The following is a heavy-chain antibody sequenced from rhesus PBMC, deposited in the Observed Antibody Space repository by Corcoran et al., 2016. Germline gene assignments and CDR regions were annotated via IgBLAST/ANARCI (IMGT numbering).Heavy chain of an antibody. J-gene: IGHJ4*01. CDR2: IYGSGGGT. D-gene: IGHD3-34*01. CDR3: AGTGVINTDFDY. Sequence: QVQLQESGPGLVKPSETLSLTCAVSGGSISDDYYWSWIRQPPGKGLEWIGYIYGSGGGTNYNPSLKNRVTISKDTSKNQFSLKLSSVTAADTAVYYCAGTGVINTDFDYWGQGVLVTVSS. CDR1: GGSISDDYY. V-gene: IGHV4-106*01.